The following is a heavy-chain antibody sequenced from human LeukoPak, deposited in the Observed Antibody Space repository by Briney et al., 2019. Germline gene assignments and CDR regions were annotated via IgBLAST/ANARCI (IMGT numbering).Heavy chain of an antibody. CDR3: ARLPTGRTAMAKRYYMDV. CDR2: IYHSGST. J-gene: IGHJ6*03. D-gene: IGHD5-18*01. CDR1: GYSISSGYY. V-gene: IGHV4-38-2*01. Sequence: KPSETLSLTRAVSGYSISSGYYWGWIRQPPGKGLEWIGSIYHSGSTYYNPSLKSRVTISVDTSKNQFSLKLSSVTAADTAVYYCARLPTGRTAMAKRYYMDVSGKGTTVTVSS.